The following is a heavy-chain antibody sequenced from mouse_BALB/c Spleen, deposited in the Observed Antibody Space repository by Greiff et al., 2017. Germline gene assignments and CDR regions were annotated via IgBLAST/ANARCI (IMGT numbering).Heavy chain of an antibody. Sequence: DVMLVESGGGLVKPGGSLKLSCAASGFTFSSYAMSWVRQSPEKRLEWVAEISSGGSYTYYPDTVTGRFTISRDNAKNTLYLEMSSLRSEDTAMYYCARDPPHYYGMDYWGQGTSVTVSS. CDR1: GFTFSSYA. V-gene: IGHV5-9-4*01. CDR3: ARDPPHYYGMDY. J-gene: IGHJ4*01. CDR2: ISSGGSYT.